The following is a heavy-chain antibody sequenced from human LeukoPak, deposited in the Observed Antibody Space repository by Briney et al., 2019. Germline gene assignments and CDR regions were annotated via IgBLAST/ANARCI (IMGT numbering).Heavy chain of an antibody. CDR3: ARGYYDTSAYSNPFDF. Sequence: SETLSVTCTVSGDSITNYYWSWIRQTLGKGLEWIGYIHTSGSTYYNPSLKSRVTISVDTSKNQFSLKLSSVTAADTAVYFCARGYYDTSAYSNPFDFWGQGTLVTVSS. CDR2: IHTSGST. D-gene: IGHD3-22*01. CDR1: GDSITNYY. J-gene: IGHJ4*02. V-gene: IGHV4-4*09.